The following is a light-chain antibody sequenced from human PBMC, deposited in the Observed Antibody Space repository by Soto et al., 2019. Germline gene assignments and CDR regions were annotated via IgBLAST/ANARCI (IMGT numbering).Light chain of an antibody. V-gene: IGKV3-15*01. CDR1: QSISSN. Sequence: ELVMTQSPATLSVSPGERATLSCRASQSISSNLAWYQQKPGQAPRLLMFRTSTRATGVPARFSGSGSGTEFNITISSLQSEDFAVYYCQQYYSTPLTFGGGTKVDIK. J-gene: IGKJ4*01. CDR2: RTS. CDR3: QQYYSTPLT.